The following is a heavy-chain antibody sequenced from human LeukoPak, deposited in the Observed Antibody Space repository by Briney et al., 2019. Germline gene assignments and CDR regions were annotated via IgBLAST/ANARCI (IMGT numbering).Heavy chain of an antibody. Sequence: GRSLRLSCAASGFTFSEAWMTWVRQAPGKGLEWVGRIQSITDGGTTDYAAPVKGRFTISSDDSKNTLYLQLNSLKTEDTAMYYCTIDYDYAWGSYRLAYWGQGALVTVSS. CDR3: TIDYDYAWGSYRLAY. D-gene: IGHD3-16*02. CDR1: GFTFSEAW. J-gene: IGHJ4*02. CDR2: IQSITDGGTT. V-gene: IGHV3-15*01.